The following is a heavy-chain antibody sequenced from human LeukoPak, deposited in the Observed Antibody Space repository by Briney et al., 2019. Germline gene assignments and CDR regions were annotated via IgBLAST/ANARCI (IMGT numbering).Heavy chain of an antibody. CDR2: IKEDGGEK. CDR3: ARVLGCTNGVCYDAFDI. D-gene: IGHD2-8*01. Sequence: PGGSLRLSCAASGFTFSRYWMSWVRQAPGKGLEWVANIKEDGGEKFHVDSVKGRFTISRDNAKKSLYLQMNSLRAEGTAVYFCARVLGCTNGVCYDAFDIWGQGTVVTVSS. V-gene: IGHV3-7*01. CDR1: GFTFSRYW. J-gene: IGHJ3*02.